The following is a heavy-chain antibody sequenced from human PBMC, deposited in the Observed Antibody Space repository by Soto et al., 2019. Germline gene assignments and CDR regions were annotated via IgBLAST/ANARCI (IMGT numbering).Heavy chain of an antibody. CDR2: ISAYNGNT. Sequence: QVQLVQSGAEVKKPGASVKVSCKASGYTFTSYGISWVRQAPGQGLEWMGWISAYNGNTNYAQKLQGRVTMTTDTSTGTAYMELRSLRSDDTAVYYCARDLWGVPAAWDGYYYGMDVWGQGTTVTVSS. J-gene: IGHJ6*02. CDR3: ARDLWGVPAAWDGYYYGMDV. D-gene: IGHD2-2*01. V-gene: IGHV1-18*01. CDR1: GYTFTSYG.